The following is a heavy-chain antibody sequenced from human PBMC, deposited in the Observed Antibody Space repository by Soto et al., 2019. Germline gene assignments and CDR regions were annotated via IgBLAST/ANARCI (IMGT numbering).Heavy chain of an antibody. J-gene: IGHJ4*02. CDR3: ARQPPRHAGD. CDR2: IYYSGST. CDR1: GGSISSYY. V-gene: IGHV4-59*08. Sequence: PSETLSLTCTVSGGSISSYYWSWIRQPPGKGLEWIGYIYYSGSTNYNPSLKSRVTISVDTSKNQFSLKLSSVTAADTAVYYCARQPPRHAGDWGQGTLVTVS.